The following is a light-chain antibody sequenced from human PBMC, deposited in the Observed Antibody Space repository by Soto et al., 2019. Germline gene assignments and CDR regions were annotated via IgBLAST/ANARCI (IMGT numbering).Light chain of an antibody. V-gene: IGKV1-5*01. CDR3: QQYNSYPIT. J-gene: IGKJ5*01. CDR1: QSISSW. CDR2: DAS. Sequence: DIHITQSRSTLSASVGDRFTITRLASQSISSWLSWYQQKPWKAPKLLIYDASSLESGVPSRFSGSRSGTEFTLTIISLQPDDFPTHYCQQYNSYPITFGQGTRLEI.